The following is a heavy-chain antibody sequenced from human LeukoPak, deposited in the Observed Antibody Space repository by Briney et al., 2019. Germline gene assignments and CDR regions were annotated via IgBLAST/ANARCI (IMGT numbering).Heavy chain of an antibody. J-gene: IGHJ6*02. Sequence: GGSLRLSCAASGFTFSSYGIHWVRQPPGKGLEWVAVIWYDGSNKDYADSVKGRFTISRDNSKNTLYLQMNSLRAEDSAVYYCARDRVASAGHYYGMDVWGQGTTVTVSS. D-gene: IGHD6-13*01. V-gene: IGHV3-33*01. CDR2: IWYDGSNK. CDR3: ARDRVASAGHYYGMDV. CDR1: GFTFSSYG.